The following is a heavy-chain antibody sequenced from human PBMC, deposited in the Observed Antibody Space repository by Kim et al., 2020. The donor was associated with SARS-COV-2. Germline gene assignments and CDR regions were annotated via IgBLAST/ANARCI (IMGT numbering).Heavy chain of an antibody. Sequence: GGSLRLSCAASGFTFSSYSMNWVRQAPGKGLEWVSYISSSSSTIYYADSVKGRFTISRDNAKNSLYLQMNSLRDEDTAVYYCARDGPGYYYDSSGYYDAFDIWGQGTMVTVSS. V-gene: IGHV3-48*02. CDR2: ISSSSSTI. D-gene: IGHD3-22*01. CDR1: GFTFSSYS. J-gene: IGHJ3*02. CDR3: ARDGPGYYYDSSGYYDAFDI.